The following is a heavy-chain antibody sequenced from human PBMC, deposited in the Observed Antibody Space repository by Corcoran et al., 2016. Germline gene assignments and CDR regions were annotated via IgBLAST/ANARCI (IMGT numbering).Heavy chain of an antibody. CDR1: GGSISSGGYY. D-gene: IGHD1-26*01. CDR3: ARDIRGGSYLYFDY. V-gene: IGHV4-31*03. Sequence: QVQLQESGPGLVKPSQTLSLTCTVSGGSISSGGYYWSWIRQHPGKGPEWIGYIYYSGSTYYNPSLKSRVTISVDTSKNQFSLKLSSVTAADTAVYYCARDIRGGSYLYFDYWGQGTLVTVSS. CDR2: IYYSGST. J-gene: IGHJ4*02.